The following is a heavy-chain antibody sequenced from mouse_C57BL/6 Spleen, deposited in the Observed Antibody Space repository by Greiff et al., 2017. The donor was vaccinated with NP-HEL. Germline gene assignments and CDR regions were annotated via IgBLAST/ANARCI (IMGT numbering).Heavy chain of an antibody. D-gene: IGHD1-1*01. CDR1: GYTFTDYN. J-gene: IGHJ1*03. V-gene: IGHV1-22*01. CDR2: INPNNGRT. Sequence: EVQLQESGPELVKPGASVKMSCKASGYTFTDYNMHWVKQSHGKSLEWIGYINPNNGRTSYNQKFKGKATLTVNKSSSTAYMELRSLTSEDSAVDYCARYPDYGSRGWYLDVWGTGTTVTVSS. CDR3: ARYPDYGSRGWYLDV.